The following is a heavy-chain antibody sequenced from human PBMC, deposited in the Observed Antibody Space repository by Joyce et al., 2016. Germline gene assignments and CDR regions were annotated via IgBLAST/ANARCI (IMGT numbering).Heavy chain of an antibody. CDR1: GDSFTTGGYA. CDR3: ARAPRGPGYFDS. Sequence: QQLLQESGPGLVKTSQTLSLTCAVSGDSFTTGGYAWNWIRQPPGKGLEWIGDIYHSRSTHFTPSLQSLVPISLDRSKSQFSLKLSSVTAADTAVYYCARAPRGPGYFDSWGQGTLVTVSS. J-gene: IGHJ4*02. D-gene: IGHD3-10*01. V-gene: IGHV4-30-2*01. CDR2: IYHSRST.